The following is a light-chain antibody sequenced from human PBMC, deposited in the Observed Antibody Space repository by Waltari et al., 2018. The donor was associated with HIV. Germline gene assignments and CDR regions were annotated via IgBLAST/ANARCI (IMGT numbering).Light chain of an antibody. V-gene: IGLV2-11*01. Sequence: QSALTQPRSVSGSPAQSVPISCTGTSSDVGGFNYVSWYQQHPGKAPKLIIYDVSKRPSGVPDRFSGSKSGNTASLTISGLQAEDEADYYCFSYSGSYTSVLFGGGTKLTVL. CDR3: FSYSGSYTSVL. J-gene: IGLJ2*01. CDR2: DVS. CDR1: SSDVGGFNY.